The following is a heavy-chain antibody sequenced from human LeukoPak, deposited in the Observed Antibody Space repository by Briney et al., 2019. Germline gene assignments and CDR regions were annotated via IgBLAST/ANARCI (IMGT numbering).Heavy chain of an antibody. CDR2: IYYSGST. CDR3: ARDPNADSSGSKDAFDI. V-gene: IGHV4-31*03. J-gene: IGHJ3*02. D-gene: IGHD3-22*01. CDR1: GGSISSGGYY. Sequence: PSETLSLTCTVSGGSISSGGYYWSWIRQHPGKGLEWIGYIYYSGSTYYNPSLKSRVTISVDTSKNQFSLKLSSVTAADTAVYYCARDPNADSSGSKDAFDIWGQGTMVTVSP.